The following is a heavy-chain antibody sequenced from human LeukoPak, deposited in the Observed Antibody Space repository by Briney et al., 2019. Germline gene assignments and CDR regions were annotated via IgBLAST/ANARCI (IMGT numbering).Heavy chain of an antibody. CDR2: ISGSGGST. Sequence: GSLRLSCAASGFTFSSYSMNWVRQAPGKGLEWVSAISGSGGSTYYADSVKGRFTISRDNSKNTLYLQMNSLRAEDTAVYYCAKDQATVTTLTFDYWGQGTLVTVSS. V-gene: IGHV3-23*01. D-gene: IGHD4-17*01. CDR3: AKDQATVTTLTFDY. J-gene: IGHJ4*02. CDR1: GFTFSSYS.